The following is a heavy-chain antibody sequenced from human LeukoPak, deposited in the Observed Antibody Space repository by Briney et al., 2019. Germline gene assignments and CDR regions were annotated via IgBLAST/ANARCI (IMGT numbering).Heavy chain of an antibody. Sequence: GGSLRLSCAASGFTFSNAWLSWVRQAPGKGLEWVGRIKSKTDGGTTDYAAPVTGRFTISRDDSKTTLYLQMNSLKTEDTAMYYCSRNWNRAYYFDYWGQGTLVTVSS. D-gene: IGHD1/OR15-1a*01. CDR1: GFTFSNAW. J-gene: IGHJ4*02. CDR2: IKSKTDGGTT. V-gene: IGHV3-15*01. CDR3: SRNWNRAYYFDY.